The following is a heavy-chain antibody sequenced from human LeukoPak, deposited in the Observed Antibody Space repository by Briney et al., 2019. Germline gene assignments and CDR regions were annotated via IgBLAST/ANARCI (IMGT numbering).Heavy chain of an antibody. V-gene: IGHV3-7*01. CDR1: GFTFSSTW. CDR3: ARDTPLGCFDY. D-gene: IGHD7-27*01. CDR2: IKQDGSKK. J-gene: IGHJ4*02. Sequence: PGGSLRLSCAASGFTFSSTWMSWVRQAPGKGLEWVANIKQDGSKKYYVDSVKGRFTISRDNAKNSLYLEMNSLRVDDTAVYYCARDTPLGCFDYWGQGTLVTVSS.